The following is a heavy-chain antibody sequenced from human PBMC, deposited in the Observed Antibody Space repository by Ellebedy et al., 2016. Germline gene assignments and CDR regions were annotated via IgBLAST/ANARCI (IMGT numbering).Heavy chain of an antibody. Sequence: GGSLRLSCAASEFTFSNYNTNWVRQAPGKGLEWVSSISSTGTYIYYADSVKGRFTISRDNSKKSLFLQKNSLTTEDTAVYYCASRALAVAGTDPPRDYYYAMGVWGQGTTVTVSS. J-gene: IGHJ6*02. CDR2: ISSTGTYI. V-gene: IGHV3-21*01. CDR3: ASRALAVAGTDPPRDYYYAMGV. D-gene: IGHD6-19*01. CDR1: EFTFSNYN.